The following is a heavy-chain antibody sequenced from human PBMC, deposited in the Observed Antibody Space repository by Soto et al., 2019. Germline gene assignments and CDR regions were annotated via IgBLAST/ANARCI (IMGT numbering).Heavy chain of an antibody. CDR3: ARRLFGSGWTLDS. J-gene: IGHJ4*02. D-gene: IGHD6-19*01. CDR2: VYHTGTT. Sequence: ETLSLTCDVSGACITTYYWSWIRQAPGKGLEWIGNVYHTGTTDYNSSLKSRVTISVDTSKNQFSLNMNSVTAADTAVYYCARRLFGSGWTLDSWGQGALVTVSS. V-gene: IGHV4-59*01. CDR1: GACITTYY.